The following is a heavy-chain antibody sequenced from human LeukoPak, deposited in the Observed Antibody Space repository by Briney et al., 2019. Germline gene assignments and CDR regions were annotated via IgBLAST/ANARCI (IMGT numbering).Heavy chain of an antibody. D-gene: IGHD4-17*01. V-gene: IGHV4-4*02. J-gene: IGHJ5*02. Sequence: SETLSLTCAVSGGSISSSNWWSWVRQPPGKGLEWIGEIYHSGSTNYNPSLKSRVTISVDKSKNQFSLKLSSVTAADTAVYYCARVARLRRNPPNWFDPWGQGTLVTVSS. CDR1: GGSISSSNW. CDR3: ARVARLRRNPPNWFDP. CDR2: IYHSGST.